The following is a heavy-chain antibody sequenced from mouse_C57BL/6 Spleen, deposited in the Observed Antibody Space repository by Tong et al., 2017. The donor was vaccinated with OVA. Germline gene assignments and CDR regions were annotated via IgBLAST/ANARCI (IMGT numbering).Heavy chain of an antibody. Sequence: VQLQESGAELVRPGTSVKVSCKASGYAFTNYLIEWVKQRPGQGLEWIGVINPGSGGTNYNEKFKGKATLTADKSASTAYMQLSSMKSDDSAGDFCARSTMITTGARDYRGKGTSVTVSS. CDR3: ARSTMITTGARDY. J-gene: IGHJ4*01. CDR2: INPGSGGT. D-gene: IGHD2-4*01. V-gene: IGHV1-54*01. CDR1: GYAFTNYL.